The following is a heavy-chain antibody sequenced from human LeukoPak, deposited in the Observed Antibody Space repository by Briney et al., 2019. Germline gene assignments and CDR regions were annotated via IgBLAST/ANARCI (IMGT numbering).Heavy chain of an antibody. J-gene: IGHJ4*02. CDR1: GFTFSSYS. D-gene: IGHD3-22*01. CDR3: ARDPPILYYYDSSGYYPNYVTDY. CDR2: ISSSSSYI. Sequence: GGSLRLSCAASGFTFSSYSMNWVRQAPGKGLEWVSSISSSSSYIYYADSVKDRFTISRDNAKNSLYLQMNSLRAEDTAVYYCARDPPILYYYDSSGYYPNYVTDYWGQGTLVTVSS. V-gene: IGHV3-21*01.